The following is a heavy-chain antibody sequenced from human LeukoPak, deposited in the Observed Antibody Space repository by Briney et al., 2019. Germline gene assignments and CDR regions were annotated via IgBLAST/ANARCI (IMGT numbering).Heavy chain of an antibody. J-gene: IGHJ4*02. Sequence: SQTLSLTCTVSGGSISSGTYYWSWIRQPAGKGLEWIGRIYTSGSTNYNPSLKSRVTMSLDTSKNQFSLQLNSVTPEDTAVYYCAREVHGYNPFDYWGQGTLVTVSS. CDR3: AREVHGYNPFDY. D-gene: IGHD5-24*01. V-gene: IGHV4-61*02. CDR2: IYTSGST. CDR1: GGSISSGTYY.